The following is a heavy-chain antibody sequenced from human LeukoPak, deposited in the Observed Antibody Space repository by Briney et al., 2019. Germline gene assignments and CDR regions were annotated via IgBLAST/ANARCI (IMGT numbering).Heavy chain of an antibody. Sequence: GGSLRLSCSASGFSFSDYDMNWVRQAPGKGLEWVSSISGRSSHIYYGDSVKGRFAISRDNAKNSLYLQMNSLGAEDTAVYYCGRAFPPLRTSSAGDLWGQGILVTVSS. CDR3: GRAFPPLRTSSAGDL. CDR2: ISGRSSHI. CDR1: GFSFSDYD. V-gene: IGHV3-21*01. J-gene: IGHJ4*02. D-gene: IGHD3-16*01.